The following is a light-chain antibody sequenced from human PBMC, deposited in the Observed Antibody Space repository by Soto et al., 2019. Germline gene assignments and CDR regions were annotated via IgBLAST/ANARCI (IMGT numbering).Light chain of an antibody. CDR2: DAS. J-gene: IGKJ4*01. CDR1: QDISNY. Sequence: DLQMTQSPSSLSASVGDRVTITCQASQDISNYLNWYQQKPGKAPKLLIYDASNLETGVPSRFSGSGSGTDFTFTISSLQPEYIATYYCQQFDNLPLTFGGGTKVKIK. V-gene: IGKV1-33*01. CDR3: QQFDNLPLT.